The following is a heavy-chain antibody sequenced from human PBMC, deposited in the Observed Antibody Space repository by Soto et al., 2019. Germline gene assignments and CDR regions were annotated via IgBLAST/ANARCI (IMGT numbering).Heavy chain of an antibody. CDR1: GGSFSGYY. J-gene: IGHJ4*02. V-gene: IGHV4-34*01. CDR2: INHSGST. Sequence: QVQLQQWGAGLLKPSETLSLTYAVYGGSFSGYYWSWIRQPPGKGLEWIGEINHSGSTTYNPSLKSRVTLSVDTSKNQFSLKLSSVTAADTAVYYCARGRMATIDYWGQGTLVTVSS. CDR3: ARGRMATIDY. D-gene: IGHD5-12*01.